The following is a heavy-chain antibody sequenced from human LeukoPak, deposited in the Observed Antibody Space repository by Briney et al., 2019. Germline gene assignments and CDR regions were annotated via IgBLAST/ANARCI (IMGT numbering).Heavy chain of an antibody. J-gene: IGHJ5*02. D-gene: IGHD3-22*01. CDR1: GGSISSGGYS. CDR2: IYHSGST. CDR3: AREGYYDSSGYNWFDP. Sequence: SETLSLTCAVSGGSISSGGYSWSWIRQPPGKGLEWIGYIYHSGSTYCNPSLKSRVTISVDRSKNQFSLRLTSVTAADTAVYYCAREGYYDSSGYNWFDPWGQGTLVTVSS. V-gene: IGHV4-30-2*01.